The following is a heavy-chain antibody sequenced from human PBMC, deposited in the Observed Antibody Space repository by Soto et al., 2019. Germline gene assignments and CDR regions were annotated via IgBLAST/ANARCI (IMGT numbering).Heavy chain of an antibody. CDR1: GLTFSRYA. J-gene: IGHJ4*01. CDR3: AAERGNTGYDGHDY. CDR2: IIYDGSNK. D-gene: IGHD5-12*01. Sequence: QVQLVESGGGVVQPGRSLRLSCAASGLTFSRYAMHWVRQAPGKGLEWVAVIIYDGSNKHYADSVQGRFTISRDNSKNTLYLQMNSLRAEDTAVYYCAAERGNTGYDGHDYWGHGTLVTVAS. V-gene: IGHV3-30*04.